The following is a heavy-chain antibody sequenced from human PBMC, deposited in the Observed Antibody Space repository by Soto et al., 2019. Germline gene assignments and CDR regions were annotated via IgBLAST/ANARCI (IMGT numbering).Heavy chain of an antibody. CDR2: ITNDGSTI. CDR1: RFTISGHA. CDR3: ARDRGLPDSFDI. J-gene: IGHJ3*02. V-gene: IGHV3-30*03. Sequence: PGGSLRLSCAASRFTISGHAMHWVRQAPGKGLEWLADITNDGSTIVYADSVKGRFTISRDNAKNTLYLQMNSLRVEDTAVYFCARDRGLPDSFDIWGQGTMVTVSS. D-gene: IGHD3-10*01.